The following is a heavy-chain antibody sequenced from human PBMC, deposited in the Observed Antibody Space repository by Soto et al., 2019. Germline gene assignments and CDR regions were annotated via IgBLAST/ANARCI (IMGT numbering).Heavy chain of an antibody. D-gene: IGHD3-9*01. V-gene: IGHV1-18*04. J-gene: IGHJ6*02. CDR3: ARDSPYYDILIGQILHGMDV. CDR1: GYTFTSYG. CDR2: ISAYNGNT. Sequence: QVQLVQSGAEVKKPGASVKVSCKASGYTFTSYGISWVRQAPGQGLEWMGWISAYNGNTNYAQKLQGRVTMTTDTSTSTAYMELRSLRSDDTAVYYCARDSPYYDILIGQILHGMDVWGQGTTVTVSS.